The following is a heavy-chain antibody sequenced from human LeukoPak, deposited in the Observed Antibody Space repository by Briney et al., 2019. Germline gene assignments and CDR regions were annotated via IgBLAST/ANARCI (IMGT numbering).Heavy chain of an antibody. CDR1: GGSISNYY. D-gene: IGHD1-7*01. CDR2: IYYSGST. V-gene: IGHV4-59*08. Sequence: SSETLSLTCTVSGGSISNYYWSWIRQPPGKGLEWIGYIYYSGSTNYNPSLKSRVTISVDTSKNQFSLKLSSVTAADTAVFYCARPVERTRAFDIWGQGTMVTVSS. J-gene: IGHJ3*02. CDR3: ARPVERTRAFDI.